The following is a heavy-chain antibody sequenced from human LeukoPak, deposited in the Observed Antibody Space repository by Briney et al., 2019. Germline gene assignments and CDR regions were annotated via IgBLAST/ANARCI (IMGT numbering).Heavy chain of an antibody. Sequence: GGSLRLSCAASGFTVGSNYMSWVRQAPGKGLEWVSVIYSGGSTYYADSVKGRFTISRDNSKNTLYLQMNSLRAEDTAVYYCASPYYYGSGSYNLGAFDIWGQGTMVTVSS. V-gene: IGHV3-66*01. J-gene: IGHJ3*02. D-gene: IGHD3-10*01. CDR3: ASPYYYGSGSYNLGAFDI. CDR1: GFTVGSNY. CDR2: IYSGGST.